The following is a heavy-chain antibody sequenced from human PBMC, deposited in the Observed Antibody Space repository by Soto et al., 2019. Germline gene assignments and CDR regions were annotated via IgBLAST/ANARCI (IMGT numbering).Heavy chain of an antibody. Sequence: EVQLVESGGGLVKPGGSLRLSCAASGFTFSSYSMNWVRQAPGKGLEWVSSISSSSSYIYYADSVKGRFTISRDNAKNSLYLQMNSLRAEDAAVYYCARDFVVVGFDPWGQGTLVTVSS. D-gene: IGHD2-15*01. V-gene: IGHV3-21*01. CDR2: ISSSSSYI. CDR3: ARDFVVVGFDP. CDR1: GFTFSSYS. J-gene: IGHJ5*02.